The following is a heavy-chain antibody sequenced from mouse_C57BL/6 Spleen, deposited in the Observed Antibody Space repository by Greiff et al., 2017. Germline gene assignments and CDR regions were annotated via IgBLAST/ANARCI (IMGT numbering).Heavy chain of an antibody. V-gene: IGHV1-55*01. CDR2: IYPGSGST. CDR1: GYTFTSYW. Sequence: QVQLQPPGAELVKPGASVKMSCKASGYTFTSYWITWVKQRPGQGLEWIGDIYPGSGSTNYNEKFKSKATLTVDTSSSTAYMQLSSLTSEDSAVYYCARPLYYGNYEDYWGQGTTLTVSS. J-gene: IGHJ2*01. CDR3: ARPLYYGNYEDY. D-gene: IGHD2-1*01.